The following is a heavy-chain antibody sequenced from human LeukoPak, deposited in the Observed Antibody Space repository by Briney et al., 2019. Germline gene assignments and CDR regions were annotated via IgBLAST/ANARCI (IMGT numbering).Heavy chain of an antibody. CDR2: INPSGGST. V-gene: IGHV1-46*01. D-gene: IGHD2-2*01. Sequence: ASVKVSCKASGYTFTSYYMHWVRQAPGQGLEWMGIINPSGGSTSYAQKFQGRVTMTRDTSTSTVYMELSSLRSEDTAVYYCARGIVVVPAALNRDYWGQGNLVTVTA. CDR1: GYTFTSYY. J-gene: IGHJ4*02. CDR3: ARGIVVVPAALNRDY.